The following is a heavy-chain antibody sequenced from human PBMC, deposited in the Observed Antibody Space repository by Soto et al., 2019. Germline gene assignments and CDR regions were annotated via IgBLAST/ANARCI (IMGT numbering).Heavy chain of an antibody. V-gene: IGHV1-3*01. CDR3: ASVLLWFGESSYNWFDP. CDR2: INAGNGNT. J-gene: IGHJ5*02. CDR1: GYTFTSYA. D-gene: IGHD3-10*01. Sequence: QVQLVQSGAEVKKPGASVKVSCKASGYTFTSYAMHWVRQAPGQRLEWMGWINAGNGNTKYSQKFQCRVTITRDTYESKAYMELSSLRSEDTAVYYCASVLLWFGESSYNWFDPWGQGTLVTVSS.